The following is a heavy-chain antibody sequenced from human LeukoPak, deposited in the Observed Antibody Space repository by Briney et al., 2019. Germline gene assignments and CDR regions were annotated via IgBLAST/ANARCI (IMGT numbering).Heavy chain of an antibody. Sequence: GASVKVSCKASGYTFIDYYMHWVQQAPGKGLEWMGRVDPEDDETIYAEKFQGRVIITADTYTDTAYMEVSSLRSEDTAVYYGTREGVYAPDPSSYHRDAFDIWGQGTAVIVSS. CDR1: GYTFIDYY. V-gene: IGHV1-69-2*01. CDR3: TREGVYAPDPSSYHRDAFDI. CDR2: VDPEDDET. J-gene: IGHJ3*02. D-gene: IGHD3-16*02.